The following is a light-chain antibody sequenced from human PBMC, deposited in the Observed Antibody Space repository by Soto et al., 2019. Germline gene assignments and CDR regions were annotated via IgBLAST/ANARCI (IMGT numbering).Light chain of an antibody. CDR1: QSLLHSNGYNY. Sequence: DIVMTQSPLSLPDTPGEPASISCRSSQSLLHSNGYNYLDWYLQKPGQSPQLLIYLGSNRASGVPDRFSGSGSGTDFTLKISRVEAEDVGVYYCMQALQTPMYTFGQGTKVDIK. J-gene: IGKJ2*01. CDR2: LGS. CDR3: MQALQTPMYT. V-gene: IGKV2-28*01.